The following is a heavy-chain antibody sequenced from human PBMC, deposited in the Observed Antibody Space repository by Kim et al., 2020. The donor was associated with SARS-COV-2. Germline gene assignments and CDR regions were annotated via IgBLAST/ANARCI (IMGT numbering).Heavy chain of an antibody. J-gene: IGHJ4*02. CDR2: IHPSGGST. CDR3: ARASDTYSSSWYFDY. CDR1: GYTFTSYY. Sequence: ASVKVSCKASGYTFTSYYMHWVRQAPGQGPEWMGIIHPSGGSTNYAQTFQGRVTMTRDMSTSTVDMELRSLTSEDTAVYYCARASDTYSSSWYFDYWGQGTLVTVSS. V-gene: IGHV1-46*01. D-gene: IGHD6-13*01.